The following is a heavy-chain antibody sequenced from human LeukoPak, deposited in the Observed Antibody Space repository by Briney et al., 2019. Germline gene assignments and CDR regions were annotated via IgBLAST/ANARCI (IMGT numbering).Heavy chain of an antibody. V-gene: IGHV3-11*04. CDR1: GFTFSDYY. CDR2: ISSGSSTT. J-gene: IGHJ6*02. CDR3: ASEEGRYYGMGV. Sequence: GGSLRLSCAASGFTFSDYYMSWVRRAPGKGLEWVSYISSGSSTTYYADSVKGRFTISRDNAENSLYLQMNSLRAEDTAVYYCASEEGRYYGMGVWGQGTTVTVSS.